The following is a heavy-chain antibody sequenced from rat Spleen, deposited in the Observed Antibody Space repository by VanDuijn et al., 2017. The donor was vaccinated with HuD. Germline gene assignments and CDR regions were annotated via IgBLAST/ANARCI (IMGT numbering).Heavy chain of an antibody. CDR1: GFSLTNYS. Sequence: QVQLKESGPGLVQSSQTLSLTCTVSGFSLTNYSIHWVRQPPGKGLEWMGRMRYNGDTSYNSVLKYRLTISRDTSKNQVFLKLNSLQTDDTGTYYCTRDGTTGIFAYVMDAWGQGVSVTVSS. CDR2: MRYNGDT. V-gene: IGHV2-63*01. D-gene: IGHD1-9*01. CDR3: TRDGTTGIFAYVMDA. J-gene: IGHJ4*01.